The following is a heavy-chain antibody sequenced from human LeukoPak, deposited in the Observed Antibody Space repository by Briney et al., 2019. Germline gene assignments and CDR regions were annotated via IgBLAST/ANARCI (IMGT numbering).Heavy chain of an antibody. Sequence: PGRSLRLSCTASGFTFSSYGMHWVRQAPGKGLEWVAVVWYDGSNKYYADSVKGRFTISRENAKNVLYLQMSSLRVEDTAVYYCVREIRETVITRHYYYGIDVWGQGTTVTVSS. V-gene: IGHV3-33*01. CDR2: VWYDGSNK. CDR1: GFTFSSYG. D-gene: IGHD1-7*01. J-gene: IGHJ6*02. CDR3: VREIRETVITRHYYYGIDV.